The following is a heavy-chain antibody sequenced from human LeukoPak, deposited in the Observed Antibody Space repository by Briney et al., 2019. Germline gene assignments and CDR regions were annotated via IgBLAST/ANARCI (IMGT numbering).Heavy chain of an antibody. V-gene: IGHV3-53*01. D-gene: IGHD2-2*01. CDR3: ARGYCTSTNCYREPFDY. CDR1: GFTVSSNY. CDR2: IYSGGST. J-gene: IGHJ4*02. Sequence: QTGGSLRLSCAASGFTVSSNYMSWVRQAPGKGLEWVSVIYSGGSTYYADSVKGRFTISRDDSENTLFLQMNSLGAEDTAVYYCARGYCTSTNCYREPFDYWGQGTLVTVSS.